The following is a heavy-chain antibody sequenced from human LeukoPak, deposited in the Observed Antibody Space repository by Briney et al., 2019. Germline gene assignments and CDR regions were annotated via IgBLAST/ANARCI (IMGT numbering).Heavy chain of an antibody. D-gene: IGHD3-22*01. J-gene: IGHJ4*02. CDR1: GFTFSSYA. V-gene: IGHV3-23*01. CDR3: AKDASIYYYDSRGYPYFDY. Sequence: GGSLRLSCAASGFTFSSYAMSWVRQAPGKGLEWVSAISGSGGSTYYADSVKGRFTISRDNSKNTLYLQMNSLRAEDTAVYYCAKDASIYYYDSRGYPYFDYWGQGTLVTVSS. CDR2: ISGSGGST.